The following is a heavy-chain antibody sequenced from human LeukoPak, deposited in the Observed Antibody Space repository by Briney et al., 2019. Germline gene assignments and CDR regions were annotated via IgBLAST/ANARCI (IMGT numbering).Heavy chain of an antibody. CDR2: ISAYNGNT. J-gene: IGHJ5*02. V-gene: IGHV1-18*01. D-gene: IGHD2-2*01. CDR3: VRDLPEEYQLLNWFDP. CDR1: GYTLTSYG. Sequence: GASVKVSCKASGYTLTSYGISWVRQAPAQGLEWMGWISAYNGNTNFAQKPQGRVTMTTDTSTNTAYMELLGPGSADTAVDYFVRDLPEEYQLLNWFDPWGQGTLVTASS.